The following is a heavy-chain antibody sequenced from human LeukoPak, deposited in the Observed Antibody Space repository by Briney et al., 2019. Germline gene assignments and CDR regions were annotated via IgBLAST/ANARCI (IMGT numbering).Heavy chain of an antibody. CDR3: ASNKSPTGTTLFLFDY. J-gene: IGHJ4*02. Sequence: ASVKVSCKASGYTFTGYYMHWVRQAPGQGLEWMGWINPNSGGTNYAQKFQGRVTMTRDTSISTAYMELSRLRSDDTAVYYCASNKSPTGTTLFLFDYWGQGTLVTVSS. CDR1: GYTFTGYY. CDR2: INPNSGGT. V-gene: IGHV1-2*02. D-gene: IGHD1-1*01.